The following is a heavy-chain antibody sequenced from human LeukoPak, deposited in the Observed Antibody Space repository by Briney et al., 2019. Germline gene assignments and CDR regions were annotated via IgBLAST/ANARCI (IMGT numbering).Heavy chain of an antibody. V-gene: IGHV5-51*01. CDR1: GYSFTSYW. Sequence: GESLKISCKGSGYSFTSYWIGWVRQMPGKGLEWMGIIYPDDSDTRYSPPFQGQVTISADKSISTAYLQWSSLKASDTAMYYCARPGGIAARPGTYDYWGQGTLVTVSS. CDR3: ARPGGIAARPGTYDY. CDR2: IYPDDSDT. J-gene: IGHJ4*02. D-gene: IGHD6-6*01.